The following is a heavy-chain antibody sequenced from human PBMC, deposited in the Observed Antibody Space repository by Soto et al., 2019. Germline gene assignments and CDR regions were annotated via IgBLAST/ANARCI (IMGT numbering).Heavy chain of an antibody. J-gene: IGHJ4*02. CDR3: AKAGGSSSFDF. CDR1: GFTLSNYG. Sequence: QVQLVESGGGVVQPGRSLRLSCEASGFTLSNYGMHWVRQAPGKGLEWVAVTSYDRSKKYYGDSVKGRFTISRDNSKNTLYLQMNSLRAEDTAVYYCAKAGGSSSFDFGGQGTLVTVSS. D-gene: IGHD6-6*01. V-gene: IGHV3-30*18. CDR2: TSYDRSKK.